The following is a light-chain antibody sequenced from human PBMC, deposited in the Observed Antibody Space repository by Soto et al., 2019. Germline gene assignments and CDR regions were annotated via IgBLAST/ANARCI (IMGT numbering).Light chain of an antibody. Sequence: DIVMTQSPLSLPVTPGEPASISCRSSQSLLHSNGYNYLDWYLQKPGQSPQLLIYLGSNPASGVPDRFSGSRSGTDFTLKISRVEAEDVGVYYCMQALQTPFTFGPETKVDIK. CDR2: LGS. CDR3: MQALQTPFT. J-gene: IGKJ3*01. V-gene: IGKV2-28*01. CDR1: QSLLHSNGYNY.